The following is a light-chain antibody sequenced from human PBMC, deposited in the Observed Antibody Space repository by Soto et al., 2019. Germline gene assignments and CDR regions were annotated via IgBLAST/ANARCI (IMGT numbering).Light chain of an antibody. CDR1: QAIIRH. J-gene: IGKJ2*02. CDR2: AAS. Sequence: DIQMTQSPSSLSASVGDRVSITYRAGQAIIRHLNWYQQKPGKAPKLLIFAASSLQSGVPSRFSGSGSGTDFTLTISSLQPEDFATYYCQQSYSTPRTFGRGIKVDIK. V-gene: IGKV1-39*01. CDR3: QQSYSTPRT.